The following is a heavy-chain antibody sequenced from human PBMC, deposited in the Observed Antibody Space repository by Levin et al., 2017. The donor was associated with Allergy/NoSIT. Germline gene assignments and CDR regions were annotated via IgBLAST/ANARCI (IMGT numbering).Heavy chain of an antibody. V-gene: IGHV3-30-3*01. CDR3: VRFPTGENGFWGGGVGVDAFQV. CDR1: GFIFSNFA. J-gene: IGHJ3*01. CDR2: ISFDATNE. Sequence: GESLKISCAASGFIFSNFAVHWVRQAPGKGLEWVALISFDATNEYYADSVRGRFTISIDNSMNTLYLQMNSLRTEDTAVYYCVRFPTGENGFWGGGVGVDAFQVWGQGTMVTVSS. D-gene: IGHD3-3*01.